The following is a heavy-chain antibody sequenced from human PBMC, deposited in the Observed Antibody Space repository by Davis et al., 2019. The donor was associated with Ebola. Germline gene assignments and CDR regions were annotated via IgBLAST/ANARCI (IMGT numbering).Heavy chain of an antibody. Sequence: GESLKISCAASGFTFSSYGMHWVRQAPGKGLEWVAVISYDGSNKYYADSVKGRFTISRDNSKNTLYLQMYSLRAEDKAVYYCAKERSHYSNLYYYGMDVWGQGTTVTVSS. V-gene: IGHV3-30*18. CDR1: GFTFSSYG. CDR2: ISYDGSNK. D-gene: IGHD4-11*01. J-gene: IGHJ6*02. CDR3: AKERSHYSNLYYYGMDV.